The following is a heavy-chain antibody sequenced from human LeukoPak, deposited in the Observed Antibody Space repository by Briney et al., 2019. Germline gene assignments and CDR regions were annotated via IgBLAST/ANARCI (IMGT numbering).Heavy chain of an antibody. J-gene: IGHJ3*02. CDR3: AKDDAPIFGVVIIGHAFDI. D-gene: IGHD3-3*01. CDR1: GFIFNNYW. Sequence: GGSLRLSCAASGFIFNNYWMNWVRQAPGKGLEWVSYISSSSSTIYYADSVKGRFTISRDNAKKSLYLQMNSLRAEDTAVYYCAKDDAPIFGVVIIGHAFDIWGQGTMVTVSS. CDR2: ISSSSSTI. V-gene: IGHV3-48*04.